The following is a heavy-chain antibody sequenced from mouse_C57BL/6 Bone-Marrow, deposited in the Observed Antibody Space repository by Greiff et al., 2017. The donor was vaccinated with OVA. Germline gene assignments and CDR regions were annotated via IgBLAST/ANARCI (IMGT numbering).Heavy chain of an antibody. CDR2: ISYSGTT. J-gene: IGHJ2*01. CDR1: GYSITSGYD. Sequence: EVKLVESGPGMVKPSQSLSLTCTVTGYSITSGYDWHWIRHLPGNKLEWMGYISYSGTTNYNPSLKSRISITHDTSKNHFFLKLNSVTTEDTATYYCARELRFYYFDYWGQGTTLTVSS. D-gene: IGHD1-1*01. V-gene: IGHV3-1*01. CDR3: ARELRFYYFDY.